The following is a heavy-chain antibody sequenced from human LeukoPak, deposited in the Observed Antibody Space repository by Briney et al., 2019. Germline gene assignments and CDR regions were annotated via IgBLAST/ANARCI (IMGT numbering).Heavy chain of an antibody. D-gene: IGHD3-22*01. CDR3: ARAYYYDSSPDY. CDR1: GGSFSGHF. CDR2: IYHSGGT. Sequence: SETLSLTCTVYGGSFSGHFWSWIRQPPGKGLEWIGEIYHSGGTNYHPSLKSRVTISVDTSKNQFSLKLSSVTAADTAVYYCARAYYYDSSPDYWGQGTLVTVSS. J-gene: IGHJ4*02. V-gene: IGHV4-34*01.